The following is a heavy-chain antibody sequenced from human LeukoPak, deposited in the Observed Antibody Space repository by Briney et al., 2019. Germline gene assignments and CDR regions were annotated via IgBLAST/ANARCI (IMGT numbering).Heavy chain of an antibody. Sequence: GALRLSCAASGFTFSSYSMNWVRQAPGKGLEWLAVITNDGSRQYYADSVKGRFTVSRDNSKSLLFLQMESLRHDDTGIYYCAKGRRTGFVDYWGQGALVTVSS. CDR1: GFTFSSYS. CDR3: AKGRRTGFVDY. J-gene: IGHJ4*02. CDR2: ITNDGSRQ. D-gene: IGHD1-1*01. V-gene: IGHV3-30*18.